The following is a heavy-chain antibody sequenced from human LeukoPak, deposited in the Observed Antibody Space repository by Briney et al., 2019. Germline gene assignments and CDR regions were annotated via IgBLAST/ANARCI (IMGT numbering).Heavy chain of an antibody. CDR2: ISSSSSYI. J-gene: IGHJ4*02. D-gene: IGHD4-17*01. V-gene: IGHV3-21*01. CDR1: RFTFSSYS. CDR3: ARGPNHFTVTTHY. Sequence: GGSLRLSCAASRFTFSSYSMNWVRQAPGKGLEWVSSISSSSSYIYYADSVKGRFTISRDNAKNSLYLQMNSLRAEDTAVYYCARGPNHFTVTTHYWGQGTLVTVSS.